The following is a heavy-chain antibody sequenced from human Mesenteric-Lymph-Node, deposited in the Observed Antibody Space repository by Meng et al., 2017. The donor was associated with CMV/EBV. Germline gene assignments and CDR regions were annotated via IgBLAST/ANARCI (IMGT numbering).Heavy chain of an antibody. CDR3: AKDENLYDFWSGPEY. J-gene: IGHJ4*02. V-gene: IGHV3-23*03. D-gene: IGHD3-3*01. Sequence: GESLKISCAASGFTFSSYSMNWVRQAPGKGLEWVSVIYSGGSSTYYADSVKGRFTISRDNSKNTLYLQMNSLRAEDTAVYYCAKDENLYDFWSGPEYWGQGTLVTVSS. CDR2: IYSGGSST. CDR1: GFTFSSYS.